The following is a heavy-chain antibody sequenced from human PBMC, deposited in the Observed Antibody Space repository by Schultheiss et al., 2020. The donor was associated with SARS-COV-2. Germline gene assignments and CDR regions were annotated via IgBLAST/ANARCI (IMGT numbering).Heavy chain of an antibody. CDR3: ARSSGSSFDY. V-gene: IGHV3-48*03. J-gene: IGHJ4*02. CDR2: ISSSGSTI. D-gene: IGHD1-26*01. Sequence: GGSLRLSCAASGFTFSSYEMNWVRQAPGKGLEWVSYISSSGSTIYYADSVKGRFTISRDNAKNSLYLQMNSLRAEDTAVYYCARSSGSSFDYWGQGTLVTVSS. CDR1: GFTFSSYE.